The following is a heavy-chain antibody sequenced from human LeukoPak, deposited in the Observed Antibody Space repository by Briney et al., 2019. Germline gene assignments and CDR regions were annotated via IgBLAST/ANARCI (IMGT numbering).Heavy chain of an antibody. J-gene: IGHJ4*02. CDR1: GFTFSSYG. CDR2: ISGSGGST. Sequence: GGTLRLSCAASGFTFSSYGMSWVRQAPGKGLEWVSAISGSGGSTYYADSVKGRFTISRDNSKNTLYLQMNSLRAKDTAVYYCAKVLGFGELSPFDYWGQGTLVTVSS. D-gene: IGHD3-10*01. V-gene: IGHV3-23*01. CDR3: AKVLGFGELSPFDY.